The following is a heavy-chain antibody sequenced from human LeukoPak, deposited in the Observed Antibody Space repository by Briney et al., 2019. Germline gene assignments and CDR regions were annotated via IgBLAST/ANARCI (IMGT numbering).Heavy chain of an antibody. J-gene: IGHJ4*02. CDR3: ARLGLESYDNSGYYYLDY. Sequence: EALKISWKCSGYSFTNYWNGLGRQIPGKGLEWEGTIYPGDSDTRYRPSFPGQVTITADKSVNTAYLQWSSLKASDTAMYYCARLGLESYDNSGYYYLDYWGQGALVTVSS. D-gene: IGHD3-22*01. CDR1: GYSFTNYW. CDR2: IYPGDSDT. V-gene: IGHV5-51*01.